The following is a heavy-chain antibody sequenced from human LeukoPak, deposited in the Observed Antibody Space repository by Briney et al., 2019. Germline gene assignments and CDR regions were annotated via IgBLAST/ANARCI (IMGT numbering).Heavy chain of an antibody. V-gene: IGHV3-30*02. Sequence: GGSLRLSCLASGFSFNSYGMHWARHAPGEGLQWVSFIRYDGSAKYYADSVKGRFTISRDSSKSTLYLQMNSLRLEATAIYYCAKYYYEGTGASPLDYWGQGTLVTVSS. CDR3: AKYYYEGTGASPLDY. J-gene: IGHJ4*02. CDR2: IRYDGSAK. CDR1: GFSFNSYG. D-gene: IGHD3-22*01.